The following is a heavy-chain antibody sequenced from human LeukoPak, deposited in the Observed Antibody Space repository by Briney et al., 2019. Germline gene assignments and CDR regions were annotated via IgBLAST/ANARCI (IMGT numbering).Heavy chain of an antibody. CDR1: GYTFTSYA. D-gene: IGHD6-13*01. CDR2: INTNTGNP. CDR3: ARGDLVVFIAAAGNPDI. Sequence: ASVKLSCKASGYTFTSYAMNWVRQAPGQGLEWMGWINTNTGNPTYAQGFTGRFVFSLDTSVSTAYLQISSLKAEDTAVYYCARGDLVVFIAAAGNPDIWGQGTMVAVSS. V-gene: IGHV7-4-1*02. J-gene: IGHJ3*02.